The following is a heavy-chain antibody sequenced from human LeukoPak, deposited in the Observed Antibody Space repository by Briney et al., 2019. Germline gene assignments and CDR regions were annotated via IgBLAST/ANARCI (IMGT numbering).Heavy chain of an antibody. J-gene: IGHJ4*02. CDR2: ISSSSYI. CDR3: ARASHPPGYCSGGSCYYFDY. Sequence: GGSLRLSCAASGFTFSSYSMNWVRQAPGKGLEWVSSISSSSYIYYADSVKGRFTISRDNAKNSLYLQMNSLRAEDTAVYYCARASHPPGYCSGGSCYYFDYWGQGTLVTVSS. V-gene: IGHV3-21*01. D-gene: IGHD2-15*01. CDR1: GFTFSSYS.